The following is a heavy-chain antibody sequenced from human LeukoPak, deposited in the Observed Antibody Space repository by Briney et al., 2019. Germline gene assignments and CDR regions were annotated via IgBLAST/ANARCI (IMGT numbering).Heavy chain of an antibody. D-gene: IGHD1-26*01. Sequence: SETLSLTCTVSGGSISSSSYYWGWIRQPPGKGLEWIGSIYYSGSTYYNPSLKSRVTISVDTSKNQFSLKLSSVTAADTAVCYCARHVRVGATPSYFDYWGQGTLVTVSS. CDR1: GGSISSSSYY. J-gene: IGHJ4*02. V-gene: IGHV4-39*01. CDR3: ARHVRVGATPSYFDY. CDR2: IYYSGST.